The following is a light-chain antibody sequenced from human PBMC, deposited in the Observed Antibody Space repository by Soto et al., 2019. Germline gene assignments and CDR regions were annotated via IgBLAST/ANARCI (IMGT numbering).Light chain of an antibody. CDR1: SSNIGGNS. CDR3: GSWDSSLSAYV. Sequence: QSVLTQPPSVSAAPGQKITISCSVSSSNIGGNSVSWYQQLPGTAPKLLIYDDNKRPSGIPDRFSGSKSGTSATLGITGFQTGDEADYYCGSWDSSLSAYVFGTATKVTLL. CDR2: DDN. V-gene: IGLV1-51*01. J-gene: IGLJ1*01.